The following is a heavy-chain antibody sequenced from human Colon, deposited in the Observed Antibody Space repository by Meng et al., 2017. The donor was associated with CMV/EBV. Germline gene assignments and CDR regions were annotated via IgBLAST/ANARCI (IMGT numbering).Heavy chain of an antibody. V-gene: IGHV3-74*01. CDR1: GFSLSDRW. Sequence: GESLKISYAVSGFSLSDRWMHWVRQAPGKGLEWVSGGNGDGSNVFYADFVKGRFTISRDYTKNTVYLQMNSLRAEDTAVYYCSPVDDYWGRGTLVTVSS. J-gene: IGHJ4*02. CDR3: SPVDDY. CDR2: GNGDGSNV. D-gene: IGHD2-2*01.